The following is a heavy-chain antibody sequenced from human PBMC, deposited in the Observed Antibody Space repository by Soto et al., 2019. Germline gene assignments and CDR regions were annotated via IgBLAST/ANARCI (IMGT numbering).Heavy chain of an antibody. CDR2: IIPIFGTA. D-gene: IGHD3-3*01. Sequence: QVQLVQSGAEVKKPGSSVKVSCTASGGTFSSYAISWVRQAPGQGLEWMGGIIPIFGTANYAQKFQGRVTITADESTSTAYMELSSLRSEDTAVYYCARDLRVTIFGVVIHPYGMDVWGQGTTVTVSS. CDR3: ARDLRVTIFGVVIHPYGMDV. V-gene: IGHV1-69*01. J-gene: IGHJ6*02. CDR1: GGTFSSYA.